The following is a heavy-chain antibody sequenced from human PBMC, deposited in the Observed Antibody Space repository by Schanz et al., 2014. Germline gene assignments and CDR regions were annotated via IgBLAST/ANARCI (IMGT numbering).Heavy chain of an antibody. V-gene: IGHV1-46*03. CDR3: ARDGEAAAGCDY. CDR2: INPSGGST. CDR1: GYTFTTYY. D-gene: IGHD6-13*01. Sequence: QVQLVQSGAEVKKPGVSVKVSCKASGYTFTTYYIHWVRQAPGQGLEWMGIINPSGGSTSYAQKFQGRVTMTRDTSTSTAYMELSSLRSEDTAVYYCARDGEAAAGCDYWGQGTLVTVSS. J-gene: IGHJ4*02.